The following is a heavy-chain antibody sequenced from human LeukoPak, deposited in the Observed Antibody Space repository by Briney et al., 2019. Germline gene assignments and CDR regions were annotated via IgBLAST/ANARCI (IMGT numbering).Heavy chain of an antibody. J-gene: IGHJ4*02. V-gene: IGHV3-23*01. D-gene: IGHD1-26*01. CDR2: ISDSGGST. CDR1: GITLNNYG. CDR3: ARSAVGTSCCTAVDY. Sequence: GGSLRLSCAVSGITLNNYGMTWVRQAPGKGLEWVAGISDSGGSTKYADSVKGRFAISRDNPKNTLYLQMNSLRAEDTAEYYCARSAVGTSCCTAVDYWGQGTLVTVSS.